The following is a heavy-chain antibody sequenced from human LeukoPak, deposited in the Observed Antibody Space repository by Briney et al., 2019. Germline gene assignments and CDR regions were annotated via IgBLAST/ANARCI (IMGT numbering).Heavy chain of an antibody. CDR1: GGSFSGYS. J-gene: IGHJ4*02. CDR3: ARHSLLEWLLLDY. CDR2: INHSGGT. V-gene: IGHV4-34*01. Sequence: SETLSLTCAVYGGSFSGYSWNWIRQPPVKGLEWIGEINHSGGTNYNPSLKSRVTISVDTSKKQFSLKLSSVTAADTAVYYCARHSLLEWLLLDYWGQGTLVTVSS. D-gene: IGHD3-3*01.